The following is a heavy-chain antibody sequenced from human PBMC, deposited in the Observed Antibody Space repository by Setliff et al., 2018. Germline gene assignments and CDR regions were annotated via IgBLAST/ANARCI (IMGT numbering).Heavy chain of an antibody. V-gene: IGHV4-59*01. D-gene: IGHD2-15*01. Sequence: SETLSLTCTVSGGSISSYYWSWIRQPPGKGLEWIGYIYYSGSTNYNPSLKSRVTISVDTSKNQFSLKLSSVTAADTAVYYCASRPEDIVVVVAAPYFDLWGRGTLVTVSS. CDR1: GGSISSYY. CDR3: ASRPEDIVVVVAAPYFDL. J-gene: IGHJ2*01. CDR2: IYYSGST.